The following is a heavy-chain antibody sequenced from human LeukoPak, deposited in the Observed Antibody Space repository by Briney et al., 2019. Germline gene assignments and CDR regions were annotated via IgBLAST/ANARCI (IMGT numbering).Heavy chain of an antibody. J-gene: IGHJ3*02. CDR2: IHYSGST. Sequence: SETLSLTCTVSGXSISGYYWSWIRQPPGKGLEWIGDIHYSGSTNYNPSLKIRVTISVDTSKNQFSLNPSSVSAADTALYYCARHREISAFDIRGQGTIVTVSS. CDR3: ARHREISAFDI. V-gene: IGHV4-59*08. CDR1: GXSISGYY.